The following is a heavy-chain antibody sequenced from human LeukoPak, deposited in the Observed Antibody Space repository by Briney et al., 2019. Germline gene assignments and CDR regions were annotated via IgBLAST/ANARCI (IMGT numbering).Heavy chain of an antibody. CDR2: IEQDGSEK. V-gene: IGHV3-7*01. J-gene: IGHJ4*02. CDR3: ARDPGIAAAGTVGYFDL. Sequence: GGSLRLSCAASGFTFTSYWMSWVRQAPGKELEWVANIEQDGSEKHYGDSVKGRFTISRDNAKNSLFLQMNSLRAEDTAVYYCARDPGIAAAGTVGYFDLWGQGNMVTVSS. CDR1: GFTFTSYW. D-gene: IGHD6-13*01.